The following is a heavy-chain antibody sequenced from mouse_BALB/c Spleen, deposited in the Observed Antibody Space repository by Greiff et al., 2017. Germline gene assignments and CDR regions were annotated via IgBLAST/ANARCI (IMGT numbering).Heavy chain of an antibody. V-gene: IGHV1-9*01. Sequence: QVHVKQSGAELMKPGASVKISCKATGYTFSSYWIEWVKQRPGHGLEWIGEILPGSGSTNYNEKFKGKATFTADTSSNTAYMQLSSLTSEDSAVYYCARTDYYGSTPYYFDYWGQGTTLTVSS. CDR1: GYTFSSYW. J-gene: IGHJ2*01. CDR3: ARTDYYGSTPYYFDY. D-gene: IGHD1-1*01. CDR2: ILPGSGST.